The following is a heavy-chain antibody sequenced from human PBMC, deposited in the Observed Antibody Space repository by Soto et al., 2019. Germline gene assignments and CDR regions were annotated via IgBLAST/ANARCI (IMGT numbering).Heavy chain of an antibody. J-gene: IGHJ4*02. CDR1: GFTFSSYG. V-gene: IGHV3-30*03. Sequence: QVQLVESGGGVVQPGRSLRLSCAASGFTFSSYGMHWVREAQGKGLEWVAVISYDGSNKYYADSVKGRFTISRDNSKNTLYLQMSSLRAEDTAVYYCARSPYSVSYLAYFDYWGQGTLVTVSS. D-gene: IGHD1-26*01. CDR2: ISYDGSNK. CDR3: ARSPYSVSYLAYFDY.